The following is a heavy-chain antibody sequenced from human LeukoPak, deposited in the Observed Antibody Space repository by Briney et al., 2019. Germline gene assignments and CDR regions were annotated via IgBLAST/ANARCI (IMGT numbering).Heavy chain of an antibody. V-gene: IGHV4-59*04. D-gene: IGHD6-13*01. CDR2: IYYSGST. J-gene: IGHJ5*02. CDR1: GGSISSYY. CDR3: ARQGSSWYGVSWFDP. Sequence: SETLSLTCTVSGGSISSYYWSWIRQPPGKGLEWIGYIYYSGSTYYNPSLKSRVTISVDTSKNQFSLKLSSVTAADTAVYYCARQGSSWYGVSWFDPWGQGTLVTVSS.